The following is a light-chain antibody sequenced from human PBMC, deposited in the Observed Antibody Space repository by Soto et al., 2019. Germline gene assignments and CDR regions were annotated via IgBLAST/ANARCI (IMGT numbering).Light chain of an antibody. J-gene: IGKJ1*01. Sequence: DIQMTQSPFTLSASVGDRVTITCRASQSIGSWLAWYQHKPGKAPKLLIYRASSLEGGVPSRFSGSASGTEFTLTISCLQPDDFATYYCQQYDSYPGTFGQGTKVEIK. CDR1: QSIGSW. CDR3: QQYDSYPGT. CDR2: RAS. V-gene: IGKV1-5*03.